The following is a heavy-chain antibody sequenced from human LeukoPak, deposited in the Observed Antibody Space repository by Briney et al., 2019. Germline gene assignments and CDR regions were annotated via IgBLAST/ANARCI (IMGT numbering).Heavy chain of an antibody. CDR2: ISYDGSNK. CDR3: ARAESTKYYFDY. CDR1: GFTFSSYA. J-gene: IGHJ4*02. Sequence: PGRSLRLSCAASGFTFSSYAMHWVRQAPGKGLEWVAVISYDGSNKYYADSVKGRFTISRDNSKNTLYLQMNSLRAEDTAVYYCARAESTKYYFDYWGQGTLVTVSS. V-gene: IGHV3-30-3*01.